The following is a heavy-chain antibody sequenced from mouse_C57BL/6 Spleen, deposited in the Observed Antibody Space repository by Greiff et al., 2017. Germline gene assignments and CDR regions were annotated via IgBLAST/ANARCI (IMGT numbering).Heavy chain of an antibody. Sequence: VKLVESGPGLVAPSQSLSITCTVSGFSLTSYGVDWVRQPPGKGLEWLGVIWGGGSTNYNSALMSRLSISKDNSTSQVFLKMNSLQTDYTAMYYGAKHRGDDGYFGYFDVGGTGTTVTVSS. CDR2: IWGGGST. V-gene: IGHV2-9*01. D-gene: IGHD2-3*01. J-gene: IGHJ1*03. CDR1: GFSLTSYG. CDR3: AKHRGDDGYFGYFDV.